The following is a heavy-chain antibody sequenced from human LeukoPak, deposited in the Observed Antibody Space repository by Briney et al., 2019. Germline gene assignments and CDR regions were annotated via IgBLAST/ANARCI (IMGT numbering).Heavy chain of an antibody. Sequence: PSETLSLTCTVSGGSISSSSYYGGWIRQPPGKGLEWIGSIYYSGSTYYNPYLKIRVTISVDTSKNQFYLKLSSVTAADTSVYYCARDRSHYYDSSVYYRGGDAFDIWGQGTMVTVSS. CDR2: IYYSGST. V-gene: IGHV4-39*07. CDR1: GGSISSSSYY. D-gene: IGHD3-22*01. J-gene: IGHJ3*02. CDR3: ARDRSHYYDSSVYYRGGDAFDI.